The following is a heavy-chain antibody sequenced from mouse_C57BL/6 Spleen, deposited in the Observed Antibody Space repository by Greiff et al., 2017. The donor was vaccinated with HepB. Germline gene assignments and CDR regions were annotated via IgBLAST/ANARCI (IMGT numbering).Heavy chain of an antibody. CDR1: GYSFTGYY. V-gene: IGHV1-43*01. CDR2: INPSTGGT. J-gene: IGHJ3*01. Sequence: EVQLQQSGPELVKPGASVKISCKASGYSFTGYYMHWVKQSSEKSLEWIGEINPSTGGTSYNQKFKGKATLTVDKSSSTAYMQLKSLTSEDSAVYYCARGHYYGSSYGGFAYWGQGTLVTVSA. D-gene: IGHD1-1*01. CDR3: ARGHYYGSSYGGFAY.